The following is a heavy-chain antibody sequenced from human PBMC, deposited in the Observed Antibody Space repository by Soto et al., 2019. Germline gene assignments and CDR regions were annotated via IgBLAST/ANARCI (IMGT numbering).Heavy chain of an antibody. D-gene: IGHD6-19*01. CDR3: MGGLRRLSNGWTVGFDI. Sequence: QVQLVQSGADVKKPGASVKVSCKASGYTFINYDINWVRQATGLGLEWMGWMNPNSGNTGYAKKFQGRVTMTRDTSISIAYMELSSLTSEDTAVYYCMGGLRRLSNGWTVGFDIWGQGTMVTVSS. CDR2: MNPNSGNT. CDR1: GYTFINYD. V-gene: IGHV1-8*01. J-gene: IGHJ3*02.